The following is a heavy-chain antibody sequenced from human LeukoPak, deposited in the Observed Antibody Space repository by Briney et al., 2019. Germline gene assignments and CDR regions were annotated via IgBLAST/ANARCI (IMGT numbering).Heavy chain of an antibody. CDR1: GFTFSSYA. J-gene: IGHJ4*02. V-gene: IGHV3-23*01. Sequence: GGSLRLSCAATGFTFSSYAMSGVRQAPGEGRECVSAISGSGGSTYYADSVKGRFTISRDNSKNTLYLQMNRLRAEDTAVYYCAKARLRYFDWLLPEYYFDYWGQGTLVTVSS. CDR3: AKARLRYFDWLLPEYYFDY. CDR2: ISGSGGST. D-gene: IGHD3-9*01.